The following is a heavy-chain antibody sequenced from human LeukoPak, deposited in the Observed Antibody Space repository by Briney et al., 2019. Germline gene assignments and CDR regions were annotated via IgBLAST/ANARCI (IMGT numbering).Heavy chain of an antibody. V-gene: IGHV3-11*01. D-gene: IGHD6-13*01. J-gene: IGHJ6*02. CDR3: ARAGNLNYYYGMDV. CDR1: GFTFSDYY. Sequence: GGSLRLSCAASGFTFSDYYMSWIRQAPGKGLEWVSYISSSGSTIYYADSVKGRFTISRDNAKNSLYLQMNSLRAEDTAAYYCARAGNLNYYYGMDVWGQGTTVTVSS. CDR2: ISSSGSTI.